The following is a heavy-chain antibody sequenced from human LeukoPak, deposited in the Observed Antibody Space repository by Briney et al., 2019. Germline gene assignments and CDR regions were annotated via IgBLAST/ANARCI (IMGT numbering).Heavy chain of an antibody. J-gene: IGHJ4*02. Sequence: GASVKVSCKASGYSFVTSDINWVRQAAGQGLEWMGWMNPLSGSTGYAQKFQGRVTMTRNTSTGTAYMELSSLRSEDTAVYICVRSLAVDGTRAYWGQGTPVIVSS. CDR2: MNPLSGST. D-gene: IGHD6-19*01. CDR3: VRSLAVDGTRAY. V-gene: IGHV1-8*01. CDR1: GYSFVTSD.